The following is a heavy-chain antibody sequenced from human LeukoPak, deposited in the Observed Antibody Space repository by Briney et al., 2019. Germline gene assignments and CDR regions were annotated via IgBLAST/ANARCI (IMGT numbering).Heavy chain of an antibody. CDR3: ARDAVVGATSDAFDI. V-gene: IGHV3-21*01. D-gene: IGHD1-26*01. J-gene: IGHJ3*02. CDR2: ISSSSSYI. CDR1: GFTFSSYE. Sequence: GGSLRLSCAASGFTFSSYEMNWVRQAPGKGLEWVSSISSSSSYIYYADSVKGRFTISRDNAKNSLYLQMNSLRAEDTAVYYCARDAVVGATSDAFDIWGQGTMVTVSS.